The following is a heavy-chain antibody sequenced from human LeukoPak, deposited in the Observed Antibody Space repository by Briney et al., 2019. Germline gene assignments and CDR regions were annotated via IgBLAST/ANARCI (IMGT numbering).Heavy chain of an antibody. CDR1: GGSISSYF. CDR3: AREGQQQRPLDY. J-gene: IGHJ4*02. D-gene: IGHD1-1*01. V-gene: IGHV4-4*07. CDR2: IYTSGST. Sequence: PSETLSLTCNVSGGSISSYFWTWVRQPAGKGLEWIGRIYTSGSTNYSPSLKSRVTMSVDTSRNQFSLNLSSVTTADTAVYYCAREGQQQRPLDYWGQGTWSPSPQ.